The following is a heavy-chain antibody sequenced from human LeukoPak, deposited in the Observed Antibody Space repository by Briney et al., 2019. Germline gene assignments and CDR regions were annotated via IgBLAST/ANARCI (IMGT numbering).Heavy chain of an antibody. J-gene: IGHJ4*02. V-gene: IGHV3-74*01. CDR3: AREGTMIVVASFDY. CDR1: GFTFSSYW. Sequence: PGGSLRLSCAASGFTFSSYWMHWVRQAPGKGLVWVSRINSDGSSTSYADSVKGRFTISRDNAKNTLYLQMNSLRAEDTAVYYCAREGTMIVVASFDYWGQGTLVTVSS. D-gene: IGHD3-22*01. CDR2: INSDGSST.